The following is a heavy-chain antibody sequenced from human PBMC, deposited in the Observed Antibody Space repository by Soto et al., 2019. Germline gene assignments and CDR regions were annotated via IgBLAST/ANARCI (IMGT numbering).Heavy chain of an antibody. Sequence: EVQLVESGGGFGQPGGSLRLSCEASGFSFSAYRMNWVRQAPGKGLEWVSYISSSSSSMYYAGSVKGRFTISRDNAQNALFLQMNSLTDEDTAVYYCARDWTYCSGGSCYYGMDVWGQGTTVTVSS. V-gene: IGHV3-48*02. CDR3: ARDWTYCSGGSCYYGMDV. D-gene: IGHD2-15*01. CDR1: GFSFSAYR. J-gene: IGHJ6*02. CDR2: ISSSSSSM.